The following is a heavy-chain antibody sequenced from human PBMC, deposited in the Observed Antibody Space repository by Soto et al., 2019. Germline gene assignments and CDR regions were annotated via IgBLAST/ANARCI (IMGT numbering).Heavy chain of an antibody. J-gene: IGHJ2*01. CDR2: IYHTGDT. Sequence: SSETLSLTCDVSGGSISSGGYSWTWIRQPPGKALEWIGYIYHTGDTYYSPSLRSRATMSVDRSQNQFSLRLRSVTAADTAVYYCARAFAGFGAYWYFDLWGRGTLVTVSS. CDR1: GGSISSGGYS. D-gene: IGHD3-16*01. V-gene: IGHV4-30-2*01. CDR3: ARAFAGFGAYWYFDL.